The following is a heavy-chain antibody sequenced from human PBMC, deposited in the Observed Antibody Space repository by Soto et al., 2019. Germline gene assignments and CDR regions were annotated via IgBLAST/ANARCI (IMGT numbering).Heavy chain of an antibody. CDR2: LWYDGSTK. CDR3: ARHRYNSGTAELGY. CDR1: VFVFGGHA. V-gene: IGHV3-33*01. J-gene: IGHJ4*02. Sequence: QGQLVESGGGVVQPGGSLRLSCVTSVFVFGGHAMHCVRQAPGKGMQWVAVLWYDGSTKSYADSVKGRFTISRDKSKSTLYLDMNRLGAEDTATYYCARHRYNSGTAELGYWGQGNLVTVSS. D-gene: IGHD1-26*01.